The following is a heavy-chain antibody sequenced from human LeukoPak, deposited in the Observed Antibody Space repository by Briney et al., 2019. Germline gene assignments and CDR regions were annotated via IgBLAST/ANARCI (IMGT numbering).Heavy chain of an antibody. V-gene: IGHV4-39*02. CDR1: GGSITSSSYY. J-gene: IGHJ3*02. D-gene: IGHD6-13*01. Sequence: PSETLSLTCTVSGGSITSSSYYWGWIRQPPGKGLEWIGSIYYSGSTYYNPSLRSRVTISVDTSKNQFSLKLSSVTAADTAVYYCAREREIIAAAAPDAFDIWGQGTMVTVSS. CDR2: IYYSGST. CDR3: AREREIIAAAAPDAFDI.